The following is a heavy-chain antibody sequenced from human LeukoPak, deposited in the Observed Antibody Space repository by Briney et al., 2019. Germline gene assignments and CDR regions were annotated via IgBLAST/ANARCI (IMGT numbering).Heavy chain of an antibody. CDR2: IYNSGYT. V-gene: IGHV4-59*08. D-gene: IGHD3-10*01. CDR1: GVSMSTYY. CDR3: ASTSGID. Sequence: PSETLSLTCTVSGVSMSTYYWSWIRQPPGKGPEWIGYIYNSGYTDYNPSLKSRVIISVDTSKNQFSLRLSSVTAADTAVYYCASTSGIDWGQGTLVTVSS. J-gene: IGHJ4*02.